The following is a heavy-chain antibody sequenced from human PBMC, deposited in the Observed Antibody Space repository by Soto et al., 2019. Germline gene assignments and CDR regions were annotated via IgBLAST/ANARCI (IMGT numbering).Heavy chain of an antibody. CDR1: GYTFTSYG. D-gene: IGHD4-4*01. V-gene: IGHV1-18*01. J-gene: IGHJ4*02. CDR3: AREKSIMTTVNPFDX. CDR2: ISAYNGNT. Sequence: GASVKVSCKASGYTFTSYGISWVRQAPGQGLEWMGWISAYNGNTNYAQKLQGRVTMTTDTSTSTAYMELRSLRSDDTAVYYCAREKSIMTTVNPFDXWGQGTLVTVSS.